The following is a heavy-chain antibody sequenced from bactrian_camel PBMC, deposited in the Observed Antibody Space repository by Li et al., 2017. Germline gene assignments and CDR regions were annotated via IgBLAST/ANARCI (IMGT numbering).Heavy chain of an antibody. CDR3: AADHSWNRCPPRRYEYTF. J-gene: IGHJ4*01. CDR1: DDGYSSAC. D-gene: IGHD1*01. CDR2: TGTDKI. V-gene: IGHV3S53*01. Sequence: VQLVESGGGSVQAGGSLRLSCIASDDGYSSACMGWFRQAPGQEREGVAATGTDKIAYNDLVRGRFAFSQDNASNTVYLQMNSLKPEDTATYYCAADHSWNRCPPRRYEYTFWGQGTQVTVS.